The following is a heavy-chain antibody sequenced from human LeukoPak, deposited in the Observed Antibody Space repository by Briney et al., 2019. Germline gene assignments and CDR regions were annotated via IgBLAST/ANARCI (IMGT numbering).Heavy chain of an antibody. D-gene: IGHD3-22*01. CDR1: GFTFSSYA. CDR2: IGGSGGST. V-gene: IGHV3-23*01. J-gene: IGHJ4*02. Sequence: GGSLRLSCAASGFTFSSYAMSWVRQAPGKGLEWVSAIGGSGGSTYYADSVKGRFTISRDNSKNTLYLQMSSLRAEDTAVYYCAKCDSSDTFDYWGQGTLVTVSS. CDR3: AKCDSSDTFDY.